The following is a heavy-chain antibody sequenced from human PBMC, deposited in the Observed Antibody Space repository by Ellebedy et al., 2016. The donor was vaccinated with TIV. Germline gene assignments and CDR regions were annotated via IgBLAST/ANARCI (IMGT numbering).Heavy chain of an antibody. CDR2: IYYSGST. Sequence: MPSETLSLTCTVSGGSISSSNYWGWIRQPPGKGLEWIGSIYYSGSTYYNPSLTSRVTISVDTSKNQFSLHLSFVTAADTAVFYCARHGDVVIPGAISHRNNWFDPWGQGTLVTVSS. CDR3: ARHGDVVIPGAISHRNNWFDP. V-gene: IGHV4-39*01. J-gene: IGHJ5*02. CDR1: GGSISSSNY. D-gene: IGHD2-2*01.